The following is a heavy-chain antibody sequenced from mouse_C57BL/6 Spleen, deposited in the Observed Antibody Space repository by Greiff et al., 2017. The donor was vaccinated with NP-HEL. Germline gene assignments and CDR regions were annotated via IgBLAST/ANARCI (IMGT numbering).Heavy chain of an antibody. CDR2: IDPENGDT. CDR1: GFNIKDDY. V-gene: IGHV14-4*01. J-gene: IGHJ3*01. CDR3: TTERGAY. Sequence: EVQLQESGAELVRPGASVKLSCTASGFNIKDDYMHWVKQRPEQGLEWIGWIDPENGDTEYASKFQGKATITADTSSNTAYLQLSSLTSEDTAVYYCTTERGAYWGQGTLVTVSA.